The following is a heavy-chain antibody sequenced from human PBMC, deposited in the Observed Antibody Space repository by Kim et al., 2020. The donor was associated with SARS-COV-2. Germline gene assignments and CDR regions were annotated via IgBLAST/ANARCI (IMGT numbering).Heavy chain of an antibody. J-gene: IGHJ6*02. Sequence: GGSLRLSCVASGFTLSNYGMHWVRQAPGKGLEWVAAISYDGSKKYYADSVKGRFTISRDNSRNTLYLQMNSLRAEDTAVYYCARRRDGSGSSGLDVWGQGTTVTVSS. CDR2: ISYDGSKK. V-gene: IGHV3-30*19. CDR1: GFTLSNYG. CDR3: ARRRDGSGSSGLDV. D-gene: IGHD3-10*01.